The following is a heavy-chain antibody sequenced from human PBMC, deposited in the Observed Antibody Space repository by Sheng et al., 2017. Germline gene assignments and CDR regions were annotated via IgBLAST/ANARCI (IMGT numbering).Heavy chain of an antibody. CDR2: ISGSATAT. CDR1: GFTYSTYA. J-gene: IGHJ4*02. CDR3: AKTLFGGADY. D-gene: IGHD2-15*01. Sequence: EVQVVESGGGLVQPGGSLRLSCVASGFTYSTYAMSWVRQAPGKGLEWVSGISGSATATYYANSVKGRFTISRDNSKNTLYLQMSSLRAEDTAVYYCAKTLFGGADYWGQGTLVTVSS. V-gene: IGHV3-23*04.